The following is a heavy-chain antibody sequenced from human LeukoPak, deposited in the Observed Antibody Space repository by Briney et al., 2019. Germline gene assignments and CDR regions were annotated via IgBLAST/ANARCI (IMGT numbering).Heavy chain of an antibody. J-gene: IGHJ3*02. D-gene: IGHD1-26*01. Sequence: SETLSLTCAVYGGSFSGYYWSWIRQPPGKGLEWIGEINHSGSTNYNPSLKSRVTISVDRSKNQFSLKLSSVTAADTAVYYCAREVVGATSVAFDIWGQGTMVTVSS. CDR2: INHSGST. CDR1: GGSFSGYY. V-gene: IGHV4-34*01. CDR3: AREVVGATSVAFDI.